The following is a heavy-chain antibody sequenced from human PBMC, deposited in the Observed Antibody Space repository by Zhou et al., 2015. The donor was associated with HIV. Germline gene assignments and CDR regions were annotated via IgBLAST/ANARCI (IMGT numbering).Heavy chain of an antibody. Sequence: QVQLVQSGAEVKKPGSSVKVSCKASGGTFSSYAISWVRQAPGQGLEWMGGIIPIFGTANYAQKFQGRVTITADESTSTAYMELSSLRSEDTAVYYCARASRGYYGSGSYYPPQDGMDVWGPRGPRSPSPQ. CDR3: ARASRGYYGSGSYYPPQDGMDV. CDR1: GGTFSSYA. D-gene: IGHD3-10*01. CDR2: IIPIFGTA. J-gene: IGHJ6*01. V-gene: IGHV1-69*01.